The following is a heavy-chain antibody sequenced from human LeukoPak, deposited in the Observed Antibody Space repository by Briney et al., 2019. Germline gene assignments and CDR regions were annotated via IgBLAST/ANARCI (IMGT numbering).Heavy chain of an antibody. CDR1: GFTFSSYG. D-gene: IGHD2-2*01. V-gene: IGHV3-74*01. CDR3: ARRVVVPAAPYYFDY. CDR2: INSDGSST. J-gene: IGHJ4*02. Sequence: GRSLRLSCAASGFTFSSYGMHWVRQAPGKGLEWVSRINSDGSSTSYADSVKGRFTISRDNAKNTLYLQMNSLRAEDTAVYYCARRVVVPAAPYYFDYWGQGTLVTVSS.